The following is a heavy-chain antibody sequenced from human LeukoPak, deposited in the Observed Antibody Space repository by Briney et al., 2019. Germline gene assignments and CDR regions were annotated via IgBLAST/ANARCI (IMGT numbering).Heavy chain of an antibody. CDR3: AKWRRGHYYGSGTELDY. V-gene: IGHV3-30*18. J-gene: IGHJ4*02. CDR2: ISSDGNSK. D-gene: IGHD3-10*01. Sequence: GRSLRLSCAASGFTFSTSGMHWVRQAPGKGLEWMAVISSDGNSKDYADSVKGRFTISRDNSKNTVFLQMNSLRAEDTAIYYCAKWRRGHYYGSGTELDYWGQGTLVTVSS. CDR1: GFTFSTSG.